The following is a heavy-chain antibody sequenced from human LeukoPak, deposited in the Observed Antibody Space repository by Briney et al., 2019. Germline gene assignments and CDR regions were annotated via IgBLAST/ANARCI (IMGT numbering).Heavy chain of an antibody. D-gene: IGHD3/OR15-3a*01. CDR3: ASALEGLAHYYYYMDV. Sequence: SETLSLTYTVSGGSISSYYWSWIRQPPGKGLEWIGYIYTSGSTNYNPSLKSRVTISVDTSKNQFSLKLSSVTAADTAVYYCASALEGLAHYYYYMDVWGKGTPVTVSS. CDR2: IYTSGST. CDR1: GGSISSYY. J-gene: IGHJ6*03. V-gene: IGHV4-4*09.